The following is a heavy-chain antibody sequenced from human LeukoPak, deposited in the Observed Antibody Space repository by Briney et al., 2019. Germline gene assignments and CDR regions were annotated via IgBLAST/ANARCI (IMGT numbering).Heavy chain of an antibody. CDR2: ISYSGSYI. D-gene: IGHD3-3*01. V-gene: IGHV3-21*04. CDR1: GFNFNTYH. Sequence: GGSLRLSCAASGFNFNTYHMNWVRQAPGKGLEWVSSISYSGSYIYYADSVKGRFTISRDNSKNTLYLQMNSLRAEDTAIYYCARARRSLGYGMDVWGQGTTVTVSS. CDR3: ARARRSLGYGMDV. J-gene: IGHJ6*02.